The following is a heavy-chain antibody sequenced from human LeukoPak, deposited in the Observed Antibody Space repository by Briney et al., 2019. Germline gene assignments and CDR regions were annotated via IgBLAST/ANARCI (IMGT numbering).Heavy chain of an antibody. D-gene: IGHD1-1*01. CDR3: ARSFTDNFFFEN. Sequence: SETLSLTCTVSGGSISSGSYYWSWIRQPAGKGLEWIGRIYSGGSTNYNPSLKSRVTISQDTSKNQVSLKLSSVTAADTAVYYCARSFTDNFFFENWGQGTLVTVSS. CDR1: GGSISSGSYY. J-gene: IGHJ4*02. V-gene: IGHV4-61*02. CDR2: IYSGGST.